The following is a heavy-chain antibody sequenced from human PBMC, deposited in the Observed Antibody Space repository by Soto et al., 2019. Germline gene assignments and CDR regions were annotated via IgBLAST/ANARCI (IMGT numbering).Heavy chain of an antibody. J-gene: IGHJ6*02. CDR3: ARDGFGVNYYYYGMDV. CDR2: ISAYNGNT. CDR1: GYTFTSYG. V-gene: IGHV1-18*01. D-gene: IGHD3-16*01. Sequence: ASVKVSCKASGYTFTSYGISWVRQAPGQGLEWMGWISAYNGNTNYAQKLQGRVTMTTDTSTSTAYMELRSLRSDDTAVYYCARDGFGVNYYYYGMDVCGQRTTVTVSS.